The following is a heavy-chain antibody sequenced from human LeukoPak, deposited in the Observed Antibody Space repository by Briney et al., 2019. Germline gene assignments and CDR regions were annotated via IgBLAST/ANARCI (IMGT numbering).Heavy chain of an antibody. Sequence: GGSLRLSCAASGFTVSSYSMNWVRQAPGKGLEWVSSISSSSSYIYYADSVKGRFTISRDNAKNSLYLQMNSLRAEDTAVYYCARVGYVGGYFDYWGQGTLVTVSS. J-gene: IGHJ4*02. D-gene: IGHD2-15*01. CDR2: ISSSSSYI. CDR1: GFTVSSYS. V-gene: IGHV3-21*01. CDR3: ARVGYVGGYFDY.